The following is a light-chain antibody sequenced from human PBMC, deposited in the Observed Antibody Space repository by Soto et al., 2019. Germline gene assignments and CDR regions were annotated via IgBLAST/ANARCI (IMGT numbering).Light chain of an antibody. J-gene: IGKJ2*03. CDR3: HHYASLPYS. Sequence: DIQMTQSPSSLSASVGDSVTITCQASQDISHYLNWYQQKPGKAPKLLIYDVSNLETGVTSRVSGSESGTEFTFTISSLQPEDIATYYCHHYASLPYSFGQGTKLDIK. CDR2: DVS. CDR1: QDISHY. V-gene: IGKV1-33*01.